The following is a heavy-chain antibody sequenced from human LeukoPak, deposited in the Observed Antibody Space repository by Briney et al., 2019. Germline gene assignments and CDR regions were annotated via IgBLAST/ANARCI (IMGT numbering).Heavy chain of an antibody. V-gene: IGHV3-23*01. CDR1: GFTFSSSA. Sequence: GGSLRLSGATSGFTFSSSAMSWVRQAPGKGPQWVSTISSAGGNTYYADSVKGRFTISRDSSKNTLYLQMNNLRAEDTAVYYCAKAWGSGYYYFDYWGQGTLVIVSS. CDR2: ISSAGGNT. CDR3: AKAWGSGYYYFDY. D-gene: IGHD3-22*01. J-gene: IGHJ4*02.